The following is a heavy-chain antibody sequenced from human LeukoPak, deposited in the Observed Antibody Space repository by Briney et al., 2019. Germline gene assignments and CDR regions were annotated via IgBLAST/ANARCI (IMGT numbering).Heavy chain of an antibody. Sequence: TGGSLRLSCAASGFTVSSNYMNWVRQAPGKGLEWVSVIYSDGSTYYADSVKGRFTISRDNSKNTLYLQMNSLRVEDTAVYYCARGTNGDHVGYYYGMDVWGQGTTVTVSS. J-gene: IGHJ6*02. V-gene: IGHV3-53*01. CDR2: IYSDGST. D-gene: IGHD4-17*01. CDR1: GFTVSSNY. CDR3: ARGTNGDHVGYYYGMDV.